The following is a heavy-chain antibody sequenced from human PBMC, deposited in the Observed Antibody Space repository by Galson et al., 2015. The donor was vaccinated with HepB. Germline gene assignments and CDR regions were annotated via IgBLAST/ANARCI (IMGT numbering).Heavy chain of an antibody. D-gene: IGHD3-16*01. CDR1: GGSFSGYY. CDR2: INHSGST. V-gene: IGHV4-34*01. CDR3: ARVLGY. Sequence: SETLSLTCAVYGGSFSGYYWSWIRQPPGKGLEWIGEINHSGSTNYNPSLKSRVTISVDTSKNQFSLKLSSVTAADTAVYYCARVLGYWGQGTLVTVSS. J-gene: IGHJ4*02.